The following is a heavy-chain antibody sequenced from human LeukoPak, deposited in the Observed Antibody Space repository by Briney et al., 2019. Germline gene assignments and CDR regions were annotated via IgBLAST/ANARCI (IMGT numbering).Heavy chain of an antibody. CDR3: ARDRGPGMATIYYYYYGMDV. V-gene: IGHV1-2*06. CDR1: GYTFTDYY. D-gene: IGHD5-24*01. Sequence: ASVTVSCTASGYTFTDYYMHWVRQAPGQGLEWMGRINPNSGGTNYAQKFQGRVTMTRDTSISTAYMELSRLRSDDTAVYYCARDRGPGMATIYYYYYGMDVWGQGTTVTVSS. CDR2: INPNSGGT. J-gene: IGHJ6*02.